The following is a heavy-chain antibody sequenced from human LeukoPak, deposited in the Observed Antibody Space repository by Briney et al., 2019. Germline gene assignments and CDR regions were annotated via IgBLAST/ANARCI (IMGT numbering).Heavy chain of an antibody. CDR1: GGSVSSTNW. CDR3: AREGGFYRPLDY. J-gene: IGHJ4*02. CDR2: VHLDGRP. D-gene: IGHD6-25*01. V-gene: IGHV4/OR15-8*01. Sequence: SEALSLTCGVSGGSVSSTNWWTWIRQPPGKGLEWIGEVHLDGRPNFNPSLKSRLTMSVDLSENHVSLKLTSVTAADTAVYYCAREGGFYRPLDYSGQGTLVTVSS.